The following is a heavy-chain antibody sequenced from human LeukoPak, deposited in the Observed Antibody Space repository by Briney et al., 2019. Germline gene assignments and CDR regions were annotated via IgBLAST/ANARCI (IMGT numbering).Heavy chain of an antibody. CDR3: ARHRSLYYYYYYMDV. CDR1: GGSISSYY. V-gene: IGHV4-4*07. Sequence: SETLSLTCTVSGGSISSYYWSWIRQPAGKGLEWLGRIYTSGSTNYNPSLKSRVTMSLDTSKNHFSLKLSSVTAADTAVYYCARHRSLYYYYYYMDVWGKGTTVTISS. J-gene: IGHJ6*03. CDR2: IYTSGST.